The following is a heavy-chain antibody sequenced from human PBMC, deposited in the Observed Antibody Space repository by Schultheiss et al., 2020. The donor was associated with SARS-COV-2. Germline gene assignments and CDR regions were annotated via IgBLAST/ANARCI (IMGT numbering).Heavy chain of an antibody. Sequence: SETLSLTCTVSGGSISSSSYYWGLIRQPPGKGLEWIGSIYYSGSTYYNPSLKSRVTISVDTSKNQFSLKLSSVTAADTAVYYCASLRGIGYYYYMDVWGKGTTVTVSS. J-gene: IGHJ6*03. D-gene: IGHD3-16*01. V-gene: IGHV4-39*01. CDR1: GGSISSSSYY. CDR2: IYYSGST. CDR3: ASLRGIGYYYYMDV.